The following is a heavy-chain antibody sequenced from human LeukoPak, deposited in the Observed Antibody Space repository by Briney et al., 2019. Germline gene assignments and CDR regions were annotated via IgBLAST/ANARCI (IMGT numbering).Heavy chain of an antibody. Sequence: ASVTVSCTASGYTFTGYYMHWVRPAPGQGLEWMGRINPNSGGTNYAQKFQGGVTMTRDTSISTAYMELSRLRSDDTAVYYCARDKRWLQTGPYYYGMDVWGQGTTVTVSS. CDR1: GYTFTGYY. CDR2: INPNSGGT. CDR3: ARDKRWLQTGPYYYGMDV. D-gene: IGHD5-24*01. J-gene: IGHJ6*02. V-gene: IGHV1-2*06.